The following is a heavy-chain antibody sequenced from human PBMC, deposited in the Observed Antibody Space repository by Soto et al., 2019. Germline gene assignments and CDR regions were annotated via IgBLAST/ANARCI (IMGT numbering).Heavy chain of an antibody. V-gene: IGHV3-23*01. CDR3: TKNNLSYQLDY. Sequence: EVQVLDSGGGLVQSGGSLRLSCEASGFTFSNYPMSWVRQAPGKGLEWVSTITGGGITYYADSVRGRLTLSRDNSKNTLYLQMNCLRVEDTAVYYCTKNNLSYQLDYWGQGTLVTVSS. CDR1: GFTFSNYP. D-gene: IGHD3-10*01. CDR2: ITGGGIT. J-gene: IGHJ4*02.